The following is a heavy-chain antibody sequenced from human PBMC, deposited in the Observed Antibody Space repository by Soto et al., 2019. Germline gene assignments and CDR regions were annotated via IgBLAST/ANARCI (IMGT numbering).Heavy chain of an antibody. CDR1: GFSFSSYA. CDR3: ATSAGSGSYQRYFDL. V-gene: IGHV3-23*01. J-gene: IGHJ2*01. CDR2: ISGSGAGT. Sequence: EVQLLESGEDLVQPGGSLRLSCAASGFSFSSYAMTWVRQAPGKGLEWVSVISGSGAGTYYADSVKGRFTISRDNSKTTLFLQMTSLRAEDTAVYYCATSAGSGSYQRYFDLWGRGTRVTVSS. D-gene: IGHD3-10*01.